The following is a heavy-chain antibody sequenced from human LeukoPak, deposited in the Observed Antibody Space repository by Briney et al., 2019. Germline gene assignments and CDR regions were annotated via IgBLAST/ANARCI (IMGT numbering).Heavy chain of an antibody. CDR3: ARLHSSSSLRFDP. J-gene: IGHJ5*02. V-gene: IGHV4-59*01. Sequence: SETLSLTCTVSGGSISSYYWSWIRQPPGKGLEWIGYIYYSGSTNYNPSLKSRVTISVDTSKNQFSLKQSSVTAADTAVYYCARLHSSSSLRFDPWGQGTLVTVSS. CDR1: GGSISSYY. D-gene: IGHD6-6*01. CDR2: IYYSGST.